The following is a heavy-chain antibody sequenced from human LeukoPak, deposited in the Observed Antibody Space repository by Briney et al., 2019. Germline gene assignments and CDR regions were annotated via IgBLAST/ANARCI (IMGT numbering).Heavy chain of an antibody. J-gene: IGHJ6*03. D-gene: IGHD4-17*01. CDR3: ARHKRFYRDSSGSYYYMDV. Sequence: SETLSLTCTVSGDSISSSTYYWGWLRQPPGKGLEWLGHIYDSKSTYNNPSHKSRVTISVDTSKNQFTLKLSSVTAADTAMYFGARHKRFYRDSSGSYYYMDVWGKGTTVTVSS. CDR1: GDSISSSTYY. CDR2: IYDSKST. V-gene: IGHV4-39*01.